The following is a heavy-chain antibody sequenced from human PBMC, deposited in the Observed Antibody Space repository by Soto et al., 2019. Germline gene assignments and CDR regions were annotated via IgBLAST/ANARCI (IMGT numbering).Heavy chain of an antibody. V-gene: IGHV5-51*01. J-gene: IGHJ4*02. D-gene: IGHD6-19*01. CDR3: ARQDGSALFFFDL. Sequence: GESLKISCKGSGYNFIYWIAWVRQMPGRGLEWMGVIHPGDSDTRYSPSFQGQVTITADTSISTAYLQWSSLKASDTAIYYCARQDGSALFFFDLWGLGTLVTVYS. CDR2: IHPGDSDT. CDR1: GYNFIYW.